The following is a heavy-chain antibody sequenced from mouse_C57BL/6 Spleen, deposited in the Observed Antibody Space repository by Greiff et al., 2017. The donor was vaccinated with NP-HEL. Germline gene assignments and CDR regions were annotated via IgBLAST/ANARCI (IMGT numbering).Heavy chain of an antibody. CDR3: SSYYYGSSPPFGY. D-gene: IGHD1-1*01. V-gene: IGHV14-1*01. J-gene: IGHJ2*01. CDR1: GFNIKDYY. CDR2: IDPEDGDT. Sequence: EVKLQESGAELVRPGASVKLSCTASGFNIKDYYMHWVKQRPEQGLEWIGRIDPEDGDTEYAPKFQGKATMTADTSSNTAYLQLSSLTSEDTAVYYCSSYYYGSSPPFGYWGQGTTLTVSS.